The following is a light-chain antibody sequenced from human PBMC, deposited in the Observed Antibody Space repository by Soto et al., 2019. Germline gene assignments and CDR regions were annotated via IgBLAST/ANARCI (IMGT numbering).Light chain of an antibody. CDR1: SSDVGGYIY. V-gene: IGLV2-14*01. J-gene: IGLJ2*01. CDR2: DVS. CDR3: SSYTSTSTLV. Sequence: QSALTQPASVSGSPGQSIIISCTATSSDVGGYIYVSWYQQHPGKAPKLMIYDVSNRPSGVSNRFSGSKSGNTASLTISGLQAEDEADYYCSSYTSTSTLVFGGGTKLTVL.